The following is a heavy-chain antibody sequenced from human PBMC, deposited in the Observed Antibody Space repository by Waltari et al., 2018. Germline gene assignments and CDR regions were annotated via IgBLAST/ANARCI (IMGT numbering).Heavy chain of an antibody. CDR2: ISWNSGSI. Sequence: EVQLVESGGGLVQPGRSLRLSCAASGFTFDDYAMHWVRQAPGKGLEWVSGISWNSGSIGDADSVKGRFTIARDNAKNSRYLQMNSLRAEDTAVYYCARVRNYGDYYFDYWGQGTLVTVSS. CDR3: ARVRNYGDYYFDY. CDR1: GFTFDDYA. J-gene: IGHJ4*02. D-gene: IGHD4-17*01. V-gene: IGHV3-9*01.